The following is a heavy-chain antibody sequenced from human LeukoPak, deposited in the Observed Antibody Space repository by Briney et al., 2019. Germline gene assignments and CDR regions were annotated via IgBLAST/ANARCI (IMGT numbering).Heavy chain of an antibody. CDR2: IHHAGAT. Sequence: SETLSLTCTVSDYYISSGHYWGWIRQPPGKGLEWIGNIHHAGATYYNPSLKSRVTISVDTSKNQFSLKLSSVTAADTAVHYCARARRYYYYGMDVWGQGTTVTVSS. J-gene: IGHJ6*02. CDR3: ARARRYYYYGMDV. V-gene: IGHV4-38-2*02. CDR1: DYYISSGHY.